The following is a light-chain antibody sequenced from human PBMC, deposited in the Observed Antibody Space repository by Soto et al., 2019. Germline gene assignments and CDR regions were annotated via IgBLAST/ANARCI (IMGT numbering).Light chain of an antibody. CDR1: QSVSSD. Sequence: EIVMTQSPGTLSVSPGERATLSCRASQSVSSDLAWYQQKPGQAPRLLIYGASTRATGIPARFSGSGSGTDFTLTISSLQSEDFAVYYCQQYNNGPLTFGPGTKVDVK. CDR3: QQYNNGPLT. J-gene: IGKJ3*01. CDR2: GAS. V-gene: IGKV3-15*01.